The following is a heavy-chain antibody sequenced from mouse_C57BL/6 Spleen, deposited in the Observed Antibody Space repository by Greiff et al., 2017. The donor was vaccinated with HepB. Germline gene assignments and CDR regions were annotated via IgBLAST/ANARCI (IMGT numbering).Heavy chain of an antibody. CDR1: GYTFTDYY. CDR2: INPNNGGT. Sequence: VQLQQSGPELVKPGASVKISCKASGYTFTDYYMNWVKQSHGKSLEWIGDINPNNGGTSYNQKFKGKATLTVDKSSSTAYMELRSLTSEDSAVYYCARSGVYYPFAYWGQGTLVTVSA. J-gene: IGHJ3*01. CDR3: ARSGVYYPFAY. V-gene: IGHV1-26*01. D-gene: IGHD1-1*01.